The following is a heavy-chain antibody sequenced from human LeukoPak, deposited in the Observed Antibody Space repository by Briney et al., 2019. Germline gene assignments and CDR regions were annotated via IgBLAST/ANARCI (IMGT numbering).Heavy chain of an antibody. CDR1: GFTFSSYS. Sequence: GGSLRLSCAASGFTFSSYSMNWVRQAPGKGLEWVSYISSSGSTIYYADSVKGRFTISRDNAKNSLYLQMNSLRAEDTAVYYCARVAPYSSGWYWGGFDYWGQGTLVTVSS. J-gene: IGHJ4*02. D-gene: IGHD6-19*01. CDR3: ARVAPYSSGWYWGGFDY. CDR2: ISSSGSTI. V-gene: IGHV3-48*04.